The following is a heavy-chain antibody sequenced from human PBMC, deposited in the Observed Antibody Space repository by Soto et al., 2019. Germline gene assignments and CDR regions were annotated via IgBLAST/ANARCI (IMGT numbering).Heavy chain of an antibody. CDR3: ARGLSMVGDAFDI. D-gene: IGHD3-10*01. CDR1: GFSFSDHY. V-gene: IGHV3-72*01. CDR2: IRSKANGYTT. J-gene: IGHJ3*02. Sequence: EVQLVESGGGLVQPGGSLGLSCAAYGFSFSDHYMDWVRQAPGKGLEWFGRIRSKANGYTTEYAASVKGRFTISRDDSKSSLYLQRNGLKIEDTAVYYCARGLSMVGDAFDIWGQGTMVTVSA.